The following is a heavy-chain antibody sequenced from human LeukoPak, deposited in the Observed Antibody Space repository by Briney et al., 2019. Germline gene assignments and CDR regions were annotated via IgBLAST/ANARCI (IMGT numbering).Heavy chain of an antibody. CDR2: INPNSGGT. D-gene: IGHD3-22*01. V-gene: IGHV1-2*02. CDR3: ARSPIPFHYDSSGYHTPTDY. J-gene: IGHJ4*02. Sequence: ASVKVSCKASGYTFTGYYMHWVRQAPGQGLEWMGWINPNSGGTNYAQKFQGRATMTRDTSISTAYMELSRLRSDDTAVYYCARSPIPFHYDSSGYHTPTDYWGQGTLVTVSS. CDR1: GYTFTGYY.